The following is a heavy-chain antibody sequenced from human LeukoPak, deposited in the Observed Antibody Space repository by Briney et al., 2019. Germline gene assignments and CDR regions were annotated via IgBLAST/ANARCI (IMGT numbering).Heavy chain of an antibody. CDR1: GFTFSSYS. Sequence: GGSLRLSCVVSGFTFSSYSMNWVRQAPGEGLEWVSFISSSSSYIYYADSVKGRFTISRDNAKNSLYLQMNSLRAEDTAVYYYARDHSTIFGVVTTVDYWGQGTLVTVSS. CDR3: ARDHSTIFGVVTTVDY. CDR2: ISSSSSYI. V-gene: IGHV3-21*06. D-gene: IGHD3-3*01. J-gene: IGHJ4*02.